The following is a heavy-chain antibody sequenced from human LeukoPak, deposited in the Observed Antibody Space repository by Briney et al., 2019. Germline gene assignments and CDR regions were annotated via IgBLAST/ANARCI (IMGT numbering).Heavy chain of an antibody. D-gene: IGHD3-10*01. V-gene: IGHV3-23*01. CDR2: ISGSGGST. CDR3: AKGHYYGSGSLDY. CDR1: GFTFSSYA. Sequence: GGSLRLSCAASGFTFSSYAMSWVRQAPGKGLEWVSAISGSGGSTYYADSAKARFTISRDNSKNTLYVQMNSLRAEDTAVCYCAKGHYYGSGSLDYWGQGTLVTVSS. J-gene: IGHJ4*02.